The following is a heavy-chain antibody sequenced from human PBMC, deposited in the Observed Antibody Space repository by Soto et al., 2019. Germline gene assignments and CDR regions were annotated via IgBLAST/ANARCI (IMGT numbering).Heavy chain of an antibody. CDR2: INAGNGNT. CDR3: ASSYCISTSCPPYYGMDV. V-gene: IGHV1-3*01. CDR1: GYTFTSYA. D-gene: IGHD2-2*01. Sequence: GASVKVSCKASGYTFTSYAMNWVRQAPGQRLEWMGWINAGNGNTKYSQKFQGRVTITRDTSASTAYMELSSLRSEDTAVYYCASSYCISTSCPPYYGMDVWGQGTTVTVSS. J-gene: IGHJ6*02.